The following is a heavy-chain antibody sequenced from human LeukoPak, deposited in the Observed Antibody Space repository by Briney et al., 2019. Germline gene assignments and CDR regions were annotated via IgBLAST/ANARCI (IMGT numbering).Heavy chain of an antibody. CDR3: ARAVTTVSSAWFDP. D-gene: IGHD4-17*01. Sequence: PGGSLRLSCAASGFTFSSYGMHWVRQALGKGLEWVAVIWYDGSNKYYPDPVKGRFTISRDNSKNTLYLQMNSLRAEDTAVYYCARAVTTVSSAWFDPWGQGTLVTVSS. V-gene: IGHV3-33*01. CDR2: IWYDGSNK. CDR1: GFTFSSYG. J-gene: IGHJ5*02.